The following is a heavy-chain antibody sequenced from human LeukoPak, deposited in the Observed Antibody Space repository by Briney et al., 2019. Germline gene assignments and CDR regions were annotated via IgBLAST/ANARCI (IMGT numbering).Heavy chain of an antibody. CDR3: VTRARSGYYYGMDV. Sequence: GGSLRLSCAASGFIVSNNYMSWARLAPGKGLEWVSIISSRGKTYYADSVKGRFTISRDNSKNTLYLQMNSLRVEDTAVYYCVTRARSGYYYGMDVWGQGTTVTVSS. D-gene: IGHD3-3*01. CDR1: GFIVSNNY. J-gene: IGHJ6*02. V-gene: IGHV3-66*01. CDR2: ISSRGKT.